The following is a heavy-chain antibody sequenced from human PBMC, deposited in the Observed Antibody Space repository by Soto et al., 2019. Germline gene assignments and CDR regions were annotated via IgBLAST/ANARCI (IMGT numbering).Heavy chain of an antibody. V-gene: IGHV4-34*01. CDR1: GGSFSGYY. D-gene: IGHD3-10*01. Sequence: LSLTCAVYGGSFSGYYWSWIRQPPGKGLEWIGEINHSGSTNYNPSLKSRVTISVDTSKNQFSLKLSSVTAADTAVYYCARVGRLGDYYYYGMDVWGQGTTVTVSS. CDR3: ARVGRLGDYYYYGMDV. J-gene: IGHJ6*02. CDR2: INHSGST.